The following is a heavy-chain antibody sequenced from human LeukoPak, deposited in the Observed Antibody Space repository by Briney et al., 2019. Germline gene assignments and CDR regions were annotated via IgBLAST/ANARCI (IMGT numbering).Heavy chain of an antibody. V-gene: IGHV3-48*04. CDR3: ARDRAPAYYDY. J-gene: IGHJ4*02. CDR1: GFTFSSYS. D-gene: IGHD2-2*01. CDR2: ISSRSSTI. Sequence: GGSLRLSCAASGFTFSSYSMNWGRQAPGKGLEWVSYISSRSSTIYYADSVKGRFTISRDNAKNSLYLQMNNLRAEDTAVYYCARDRAPAYYDYWGQGTLVTVSS.